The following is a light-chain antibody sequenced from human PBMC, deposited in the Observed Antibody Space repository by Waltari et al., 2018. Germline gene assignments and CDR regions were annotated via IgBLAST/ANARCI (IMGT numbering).Light chain of an antibody. CDR2: KAS. CDR1: QSISNW. J-gene: IGKJ4*01. Sequence: DIQMTQSPSTLSASVGDRVTITCRASQSISNWLAWYQQKPGKAPKLLLYKASTLESGVPSRFSGSESGTEFTLTISSLQPDDFATYYCQQYNSYSLLTFGGGTKVEIK. V-gene: IGKV1-5*03. CDR3: QQYNSYSLLT.